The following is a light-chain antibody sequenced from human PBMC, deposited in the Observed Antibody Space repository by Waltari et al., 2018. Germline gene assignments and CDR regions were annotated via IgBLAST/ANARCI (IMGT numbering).Light chain of an antibody. CDR2: KDF. V-gene: IGLV3-1*01. CDR3: QSWVGKVV. Sequence: YDLTQPPSVSVSPGQTATITCYGDNLGEKFVSWYQQRPGQPTFLVIYKDFKRPSGIPERFSGSTSGNTATLTISWAQAMDEADFYCQSWVGKVVFGGGTKLTV. CDR1: NLGEKF. J-gene: IGLJ2*01.